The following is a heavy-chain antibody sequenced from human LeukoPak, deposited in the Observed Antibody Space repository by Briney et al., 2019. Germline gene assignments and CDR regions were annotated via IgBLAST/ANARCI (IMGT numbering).Heavy chain of an antibody. J-gene: IGHJ4*02. V-gene: IGHV4-34*01. D-gene: IGHD3-3*01. CDR2: INHSGST. Sequence: KPSETLSLTCAVYGGSLSGYYWSWIRQPPGKGLEWIGEINHSGSTNYNPSLKSRVTISVDTSKNQFSLKLSSVTAADTAVYYCARGGRGITIFGVVNRGTFAYWGQGTLVTVSS. CDR3: ARGGRGITIFGVVNRGTFAY. CDR1: GGSLSGYY.